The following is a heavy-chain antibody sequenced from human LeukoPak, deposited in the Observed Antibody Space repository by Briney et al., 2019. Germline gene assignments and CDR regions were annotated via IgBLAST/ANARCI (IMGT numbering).Heavy chain of an antibody. CDR2: VSGDNGNT. Sequence: ASVKVSCKASGYTFTSYGISWVRQAPGQGLEWMGWVSGDNGNTNYAQKLQGRVTMTTDTSTSTAYMELRSLRSEDTAVYYCAKGVSSVVPLTRVPDYWGQGTLVTVSS. CDR3: AKGVSSVVPLTRVPDY. D-gene: IGHD2-2*01. CDR1: GYTFTSYG. V-gene: IGHV1-18*01. J-gene: IGHJ4*02.